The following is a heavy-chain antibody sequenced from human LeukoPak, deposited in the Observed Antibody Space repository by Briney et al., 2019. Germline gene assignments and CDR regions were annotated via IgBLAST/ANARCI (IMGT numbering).Heavy chain of an antibody. Sequence: RSGGSLRLSCAASGFTFSSYSMNWVRQAPGKGLEWVSYISSSGSTKYYADSVKGRFTISRDNARNSLYLQMNSLRAEDTAVYFCARGGLSIMGYWGQGTLVTVSS. V-gene: IGHV3-48*01. CDR1: GFTFSSYS. CDR3: ARGGLSIMGY. D-gene: IGHD2/OR15-2a*01. J-gene: IGHJ4*02. CDR2: ISSSGSTK.